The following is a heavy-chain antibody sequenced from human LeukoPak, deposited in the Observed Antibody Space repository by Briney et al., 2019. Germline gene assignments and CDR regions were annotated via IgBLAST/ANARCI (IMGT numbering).Heavy chain of an antibody. CDR3: ARHEVVTDAVDY. Sequence: PSETLSLTCTVSDGSLSSYYWSWIRQPPGKGLEWIAYIYYSGITNSNPSLKSRVTMSVDTSRNQFSLKLSSVTAADTAVYFCARHEVVTDAVDYWGQGTLVTVSS. CDR1: DGSLSSYY. CDR2: IYYSGIT. V-gene: IGHV4-59*08. J-gene: IGHJ4*02. D-gene: IGHD2-21*02.